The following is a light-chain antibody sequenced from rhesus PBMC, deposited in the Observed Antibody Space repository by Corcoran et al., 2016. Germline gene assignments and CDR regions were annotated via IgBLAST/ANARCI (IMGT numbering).Light chain of an antibody. V-gene: IGKV1-74*01. CDR2: EAS. CDR1: YNVNNY. Sequence: DIQMTQSPSSLSASVGDRVTITCRTSYNVNNYLNWYQQKPGKAPKLRIYEASPLQSGVPSRFSGGGSRTDYTFTISSLQPEDVSTYYCQHGYGTPLTFGGGTKVEIK. CDR3: QHGYGTPLT. J-gene: IGKJ4*01.